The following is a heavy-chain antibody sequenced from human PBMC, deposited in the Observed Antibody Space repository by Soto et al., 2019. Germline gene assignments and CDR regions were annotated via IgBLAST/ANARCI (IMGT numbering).Heavy chain of an antibody. J-gene: IGHJ3*02. Sequence: SETLSLTCTVSGGSISSYYWSWIRQPPGKGLEWIGYIYYSGSTNYNPSLKSRVTISVDTSKNQFSLKLSSVTAADTAVYYCATGGTYYYDSSGYYYRSDAFDIWGQGTMVT. V-gene: IGHV4-59*01. CDR1: GGSISSYY. CDR2: IYYSGST. D-gene: IGHD3-22*01. CDR3: ATGGTYYYDSSGYYYRSDAFDI.